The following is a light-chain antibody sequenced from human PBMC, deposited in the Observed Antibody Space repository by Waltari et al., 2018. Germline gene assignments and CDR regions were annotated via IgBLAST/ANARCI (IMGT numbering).Light chain of an antibody. CDR2: QDN. CDR3: QAWDSSAAGV. V-gene: IGLV3-1*01. Sequence: SYELTQPPSVSVSPGQTATIPCSGDKLGDKYARWYQQKPGQSPVLVIYQDNRRPSGIPERFSGSNSGNTATLTISGTQAMDEADYYCQAWDSSAAGVFGTGTKVTVL. J-gene: IGLJ1*01. CDR1: KLGDKY.